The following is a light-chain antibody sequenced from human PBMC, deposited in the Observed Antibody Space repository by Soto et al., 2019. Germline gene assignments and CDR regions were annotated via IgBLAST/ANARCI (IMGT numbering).Light chain of an antibody. CDR1: QSVTSRY. CDR3: KQYRTLPPP. J-gene: IGKJ2*01. V-gene: IGKV3-20*01. CDR2: GIS. Sequence: ENVLTQSPGTLSLSPGERATLSCRATQSVTSRYFAWYQQKPGQAPRLLIYGISSRATDIPDRFSGSGSWKDYTSTISRLEPEDFGGFFFKQYRTLPPPFGQGTKVGVK.